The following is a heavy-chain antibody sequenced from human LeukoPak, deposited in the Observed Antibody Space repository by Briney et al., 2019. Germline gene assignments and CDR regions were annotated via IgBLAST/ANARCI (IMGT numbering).Heavy chain of an antibody. J-gene: IGHJ4*02. CDR3: ARDLYSSGWSLADY. CDR1: GYTFTSYG. V-gene: IGHV1-18*01. Sequence: ASVKVSCQASGYTFTSYGISWVRQAPGRGLEWMGWISAYNYNTNQAKKLQGRVTMTTDTSTSTAYMQLRSLRSDDTAVYYCARDLYSSGWSLADYWGQGTLVTVAS. CDR2: ISAYNYNT. D-gene: IGHD6-19*01.